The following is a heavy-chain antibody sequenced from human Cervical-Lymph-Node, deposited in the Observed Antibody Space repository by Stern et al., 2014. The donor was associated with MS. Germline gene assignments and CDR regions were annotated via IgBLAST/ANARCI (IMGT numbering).Heavy chain of an antibody. CDR1: GYRFSTFY. V-gene: IGHV1-2*06. CDR3: ARIYCSGDECYHSFDT. CDR2: IEPGSGAT. D-gene: IGHD3-16*02. J-gene: IGHJ4*02. Sequence: QVQLVQYGAEVKKPGASVKVSCKASGYRFSTFYLHWLRQAPGQGLQWIGRIEPGSGATNSSQTFQGRLTMTRDRSITTAYLELSGLRSDDTAVYYCARIYCSGDECYHSFDTWGQGTLVTVSS.